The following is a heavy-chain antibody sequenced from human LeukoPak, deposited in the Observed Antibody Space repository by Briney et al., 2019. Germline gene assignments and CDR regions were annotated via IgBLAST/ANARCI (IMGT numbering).Heavy chain of an antibody. D-gene: IGHD3-10*01. J-gene: IGHJ6*02. CDR3: ARGRGSKGFGQIYYYYGMDV. CDR2: MNPNSGNT. Sequence: VGSLKVSCTASGFTFTSYDINWVRQAPGQGLEWMGWMNPNSGNTGYAQKFQGRVTMTRNTSISTAYMELSSLRSEDTAVYYCARGRGSKGFGQIYYYYGMDVWGQGTTVTVSS. CDR1: GFTFTSYD. V-gene: IGHV1-8*01.